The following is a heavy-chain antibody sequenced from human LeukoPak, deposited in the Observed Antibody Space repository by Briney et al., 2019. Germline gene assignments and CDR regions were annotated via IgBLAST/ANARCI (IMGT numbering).Heavy chain of an antibody. J-gene: IGHJ4*02. D-gene: IGHD6-19*01. Sequence: ASVKVSCKASGYTFTSYAMHWVRQAPGQRLEWMGWINTGNGNTKYSQKFQGRVTITRDTSASTVYMELSSLRSEDTAVYYCARDVGQQWLVPKYYFDYWGQGTLVTVSS. CDR1: GYTFTSYA. CDR3: ARDVGQQWLVPKYYFDY. CDR2: INTGNGNT. V-gene: IGHV1-3*04.